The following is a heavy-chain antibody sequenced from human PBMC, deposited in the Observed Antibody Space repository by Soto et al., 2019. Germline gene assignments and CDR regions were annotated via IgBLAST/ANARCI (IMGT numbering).Heavy chain of an antibody. CDR3: AKVITTDISYWYGMDV. CDR2: ISGSGTS. J-gene: IGHJ6*02. V-gene: IGHV3-23*01. CDR1: GFTFSSYP. Sequence: GGSLRLSCAASGFTFSSYPMVWVRQAPGKGLESISSISGSGTSYYADSVKGRFTIFRDNSENTLYLQMNSLRAEDTAVYYCAKVITTDISYWYGMDVWGQGTTVTVSS. D-gene: IGHD1-26*01.